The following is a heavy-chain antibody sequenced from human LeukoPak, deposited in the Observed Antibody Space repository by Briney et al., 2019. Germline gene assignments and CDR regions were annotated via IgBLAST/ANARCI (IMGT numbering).Heavy chain of an antibody. V-gene: IGHV4-59*01. CDR3: AIGSDSSGGDY. CDR1: GGSISSYY. J-gene: IGHJ4*02. D-gene: IGHD6-19*01. Sequence: SETLSLTCTVSGGSISSYYWSWIRQPPGKGLEWIGYIYYSGSTNYNPSLKSRVTISVDTPKNQFSLKLSSVTAADTAVYYCAIGSDSSGGDYWGQGTLVTVSS. CDR2: IYYSGST.